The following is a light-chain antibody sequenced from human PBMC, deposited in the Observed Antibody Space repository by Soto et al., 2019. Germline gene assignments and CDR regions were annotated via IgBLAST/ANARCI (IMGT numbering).Light chain of an antibody. CDR2: TAS. V-gene: IGKV1-8*01. CDR3: QQYYSYPALT. Sequence: AIRMTQSPSSLSASTGDRVTITCRASQGIGDYLAWYQQKPGKAPKLLIYTASTLQTGVPSMFSGSGSGTDFTLTISGLQSEDFATYFCQQYYSYPALTFGGGTKVEI. J-gene: IGKJ4*01. CDR1: QGIGDY.